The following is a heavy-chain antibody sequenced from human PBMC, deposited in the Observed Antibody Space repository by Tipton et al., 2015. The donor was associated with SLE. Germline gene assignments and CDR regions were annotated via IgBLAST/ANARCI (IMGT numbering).Heavy chain of an antibody. CDR1: GGSINRSSFY. D-gene: IGHD3-3*01. CDR3: ARHEYYDLANWFDP. J-gene: IGHJ5*02. Sequence: LRLSCTVSGGSINRSSFYWGWIRQSPGKGLEWIGSVYYTRNTYYNPSLKSRVTMSVDTSKNQFSLNLTSVTAADTAVYFCARHEYYDLANWFDPWGQGALVTVSS. CDR2: VYYTRNT. V-gene: IGHV4-39*07.